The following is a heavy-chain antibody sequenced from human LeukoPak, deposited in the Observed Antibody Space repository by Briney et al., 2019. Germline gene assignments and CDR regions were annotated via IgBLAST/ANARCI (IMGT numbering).Heavy chain of an antibody. J-gene: IGHJ5*02. CDR2: MNPNSGGT. D-gene: IGHD1-26*01. CDR1: GYTFTSYD. CDR3: AVSGSYYHWFDP. V-gene: IGHV1-2*02. Sequence: ASVKVSCKASGYTFTSYDINWVRQATGQGLEWMGWMNPNSGGTNYAQKFQGRVTMTRDTSISTAYMELSRLRSDDTAVYYCAVSGSYYHWFDPWGQGTLVTVSS.